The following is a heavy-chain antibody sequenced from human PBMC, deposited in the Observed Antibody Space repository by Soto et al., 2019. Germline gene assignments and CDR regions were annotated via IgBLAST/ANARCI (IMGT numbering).Heavy chain of an antibody. D-gene: IGHD3-10*01. V-gene: IGHV1-69*02. CDR3: AFSDHGWFGELSLGFDY. Sequence: QVQLVQSGAEVKKPGSSVKVSCKASGGTFSSYTISWVRQAPGQGLEWMGRIIPILGIANYAQTFQGRVTIPADKSTIAAYMALSRLRSEDTAVYYCAFSDHGWFGELSLGFDYWGQGTLVAVSS. CDR2: IIPILGIA. CDR1: GGTFSSYT. J-gene: IGHJ4*02.